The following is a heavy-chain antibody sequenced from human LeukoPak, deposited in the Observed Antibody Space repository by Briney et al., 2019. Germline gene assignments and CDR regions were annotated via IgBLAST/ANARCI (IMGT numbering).Heavy chain of an antibody. CDR1: GFIFSSYA. CDR3: AKDPGNSGFFDS. D-gene: IGHD2/OR15-2a*01. J-gene: IGHJ4*02. Sequence: GGSLRLSCEASGFIFSSYAMHWVRQAPGKGLEWVAVLSSDGSNEYYADSVKGRFTISRDNSKNTLYLQMNSLSVEDTAVFYCAKDPGNSGFFDSWGQGTLVTVSS. CDR2: LSSDGSNE. V-gene: IGHV3-30*18.